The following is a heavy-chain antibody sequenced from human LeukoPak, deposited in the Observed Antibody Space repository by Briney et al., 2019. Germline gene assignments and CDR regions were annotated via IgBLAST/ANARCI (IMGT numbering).Heavy chain of an antibody. V-gene: IGHV3-23*01. CDR2: XXGXGGXT. J-gene: IGHJ4*02. CDR1: GXXXXXXX. D-gene: IGHD4-23*01. Sequence: GGSLRLSCAXXGXXXXXXXXXXXXXAXXXXXXXVXXXXGXGGXTXYAXXVKGRFTISRDNSKNTLYLQMNSLRAEDTXXYXCAXHPXGGNDDIYFDYXGQGTLVTVSS. CDR3: AXHPXGGNDDIYFDY.